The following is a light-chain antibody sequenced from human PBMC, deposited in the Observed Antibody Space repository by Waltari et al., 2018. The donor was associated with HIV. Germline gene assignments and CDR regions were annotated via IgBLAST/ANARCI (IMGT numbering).Light chain of an antibody. V-gene: IGKV1-9*01. CDR1: QGISSY. CDR3: QQLESYTQIS. CDR2: AAS. J-gene: IGKJ4*01. Sequence: DIQLTQSPSILSASVGDRVTITCRTSQGISSYLAWYQQKPGKAPKLLIHAASTLQSGVPSRFSGSGSGTEFTLTISSLQPEDFATYYCQQLESYTQISFGGGTKVGIK.